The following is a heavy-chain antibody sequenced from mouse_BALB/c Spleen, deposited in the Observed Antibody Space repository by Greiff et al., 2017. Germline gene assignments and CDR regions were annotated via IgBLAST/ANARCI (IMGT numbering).Heavy chain of an antibody. CDR2: ISSGSSTI. J-gene: IGHJ2*01. V-gene: IGHV5-17*02. CDR3: ARGEVRPHFDY. CDR1: GFTFSSFG. D-gene: IGHD2-14*01. Sequence: DVKLVESGGGLVQPGGSRKLSCAASGFTFSSFGMHWVRQAPEKGLELVAYISSGSSTIYYADTVKGRFTISRDNPKNTLFLQMTSLRSEDTAMYYCARGEVRPHFDYWGQGTTLTVSS.